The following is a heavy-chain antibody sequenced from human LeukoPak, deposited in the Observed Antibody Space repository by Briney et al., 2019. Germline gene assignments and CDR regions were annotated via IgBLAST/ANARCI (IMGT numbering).Heavy chain of an antibody. D-gene: IGHD3-10*01. Sequence: SETLSLTCTVSGGSNSGDYWSWIRQPAGEGLEWIGRIHRSGSTYYNPSLKSRVTMSVDTSKNQISLKVNSVTAADTAVYYCARGYGSGSYSTWGQGTLVTVSS. V-gene: IGHV4-4*07. CDR3: ARGYGSGSYST. J-gene: IGHJ5*02. CDR2: IHRSGST. CDR1: GGSNSGDY.